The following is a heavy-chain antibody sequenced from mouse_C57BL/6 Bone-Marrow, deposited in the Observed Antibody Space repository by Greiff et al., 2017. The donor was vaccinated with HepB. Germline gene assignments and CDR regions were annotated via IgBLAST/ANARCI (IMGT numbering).Heavy chain of an antibody. CDR1: GYTFTDYY. CDR3: ASDYYGSSYY. Sequence: QVHVKQSGAELVRPGASVKLSCKASGYTFTDYYINWVKQRPGQGLEWIARIYPGSGNTYYNEKFKGKATLTAEKSSSTAYMQLSSLTSEDSAVYFCASDYYGSSYYWGQGTTLTVSS. CDR2: IYPGSGNT. D-gene: IGHD1-1*01. J-gene: IGHJ2*01. V-gene: IGHV1-76*01.